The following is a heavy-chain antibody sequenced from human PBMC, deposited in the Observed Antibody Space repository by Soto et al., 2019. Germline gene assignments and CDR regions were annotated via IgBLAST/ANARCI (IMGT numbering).Heavy chain of an antibody. CDR1: GGSISSYY. J-gene: IGHJ4*02. CDR2: IYYSGST. V-gene: IGHV4-59*01. D-gene: IGHD3-22*01. Sequence: QVQLQESGPGLVKPSETLSLTCTVSGGSISSYYWSWIRQPPGKGLEWIGYIYYSGSTNYNPSLKSRVTISVDTSKNQVSLKLSSVTAADTAVYYCARVREYYYDSSGYYYLDYWGQGTLVTVSS. CDR3: ARVREYYYDSSGYYYLDY.